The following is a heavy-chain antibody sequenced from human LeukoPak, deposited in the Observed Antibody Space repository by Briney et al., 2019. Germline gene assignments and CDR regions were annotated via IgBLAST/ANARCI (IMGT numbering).Heavy chain of an antibody. D-gene: IGHD6-6*01. CDR2: IYYSGST. J-gene: IGHJ4*02. CDR1: GGSFSGYY. Sequence: SETLSLTCAVYGGSFSGYYWSWIRQPPGKGLEWIGYIYYSGSTNYNPSLKSRVTISVDTSKNQFSLKLSSVTAADTAVYYCAITSLGGSSSVYFDYWGQGTLVTVSS. CDR3: AITSLGGSSSVYFDY. V-gene: IGHV4-59*01.